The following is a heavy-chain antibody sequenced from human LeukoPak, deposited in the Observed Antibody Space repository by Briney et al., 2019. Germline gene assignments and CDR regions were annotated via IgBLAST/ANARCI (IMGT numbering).Heavy chain of an antibody. V-gene: IGHV4-34*01. CDR2: INDSGRT. Sequence: SETLSLTCTLYGGSLTVYYWIWIRQPPGKGLEWIGEINDSGRTNYNPYLKSRVTISVDTSKNEFSLKLSSVTAADTAVYYCARDGGSNNYWFDPWGQGTLVTVSS. CDR1: GGSLTVYY. J-gene: IGHJ5*02. CDR3: ARDGGSNNYWFDP. D-gene: IGHD4-23*01.